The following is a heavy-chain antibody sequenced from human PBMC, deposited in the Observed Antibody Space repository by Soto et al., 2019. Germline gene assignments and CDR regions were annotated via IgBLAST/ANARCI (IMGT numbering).Heavy chain of an antibody. J-gene: IGHJ6*03. CDR1: GGSFSGYY. CDR2: INHSGST. CDR3: ARGCSGRARYYYYMDV. V-gene: IGHV4-34*01. D-gene: IGHD2-15*01. Sequence: QVQLQQWGAGLLKPSETLSLTCAVYGGSFSGYYWSWIRQPPGKGLEWIGEINHSGSTNYNPSLKSRVTISVDTSKNQFSRKLSSVTAADTAVYYCARGCSGRARYYYYMDVWGKGTTVTVSS.